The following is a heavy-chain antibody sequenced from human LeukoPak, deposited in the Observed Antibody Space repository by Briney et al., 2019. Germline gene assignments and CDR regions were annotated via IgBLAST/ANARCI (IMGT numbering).Heavy chain of an antibody. CDR3: ASAYYYDSSGYYDY. CDR2: IYHSGST. J-gene: IGHJ4*02. D-gene: IGHD3-22*01. CDR1: GGSISSGGYS. Sequence: PSQTLSLTCAVSGGSISSGGYSWSWIRQPPGKGLEWIGYIYHSGSTYYNPSLKGRVTISVDRSKNQFSLKLSSVTAADTAVYYCASAYYYDSSGYYDYWGQGTLVTVSS. V-gene: IGHV4-30-2*01.